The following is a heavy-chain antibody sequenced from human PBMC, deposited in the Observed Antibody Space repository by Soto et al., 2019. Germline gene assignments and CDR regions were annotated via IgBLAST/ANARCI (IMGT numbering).Heavy chain of an antibody. CDR1: GCTFSSYV. J-gene: IGHJ6*02. Sequence: EASVQVPCKASGCTFSSYVISWVRQAPGQGLEWMGWISAYNGNTNYAQKPQGRVTMTTDTSTSTAYMELRRLSSDDTAVYYCARGSSGYEGYNYYYGMDVWGQGTTVTVSS. CDR3: ARGSSGYEGYNYYYGMDV. D-gene: IGHD5-12*01. CDR2: ISAYNGNT. V-gene: IGHV1-18*01.